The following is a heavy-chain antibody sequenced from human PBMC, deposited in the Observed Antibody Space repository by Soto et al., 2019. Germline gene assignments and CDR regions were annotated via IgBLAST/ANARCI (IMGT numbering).Heavy chain of an antibody. CDR3: ARDYSHRDYGPLWDY. CDR2: ISYDGSNK. V-gene: IGHV3-30-3*01. Sequence: GGSLRLSCAASGFTFSSYAMHWVRQAPGKGLEWVAVISYDGSNKYYADSVKGRFTISRDNSKNTLYLQMNSLRAEDTAVYYCARDYSHRDYGPLWDYWGQGTLVTVSS. CDR1: GFTFSSYA. J-gene: IGHJ4*02. D-gene: IGHD4-17*01.